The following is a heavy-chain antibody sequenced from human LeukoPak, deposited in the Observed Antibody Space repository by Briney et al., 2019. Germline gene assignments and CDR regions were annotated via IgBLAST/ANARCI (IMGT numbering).Heavy chain of an antibody. CDR2: INPNSGGT. CDR1: GYTFTGYY. D-gene: IGHD5-12*01. CDR3: ARDHSGYDYAGFDY. Sequence: ASVKVSCKASGYTFTGYYIHWVRQAPGQGLGWMGWINPNSGGTNYAQKFQGRVTMTRDTSISTAYMELSRLRSDDTAVYYCARDHSGYDYAGFDYWGQGTLVTVSS. J-gene: IGHJ4*02. V-gene: IGHV1-2*02.